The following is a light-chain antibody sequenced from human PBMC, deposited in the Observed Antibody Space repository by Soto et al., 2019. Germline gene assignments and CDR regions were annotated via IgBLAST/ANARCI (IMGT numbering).Light chain of an antibody. V-gene: IGKV3-15*01. CDR1: QRIRSN. CDR3: QQCYDSPLT. Sequence: LTQSPGTLSFSPGARAPLSCRASQRIRSNLTWYQQKPGQAPSLLIYAAFSMDTGIPTRFSGSGSGTDFTLTISSLQSEDFAPYYCQQCYDSPLTFGQGTKVDIK. J-gene: IGKJ1*01. CDR2: AAF.